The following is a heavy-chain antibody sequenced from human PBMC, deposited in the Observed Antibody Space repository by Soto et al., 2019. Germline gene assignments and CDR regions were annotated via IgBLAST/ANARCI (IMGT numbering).Heavy chain of an antibody. CDR2: TYYRSKWYN. J-gene: IGHJ6*02. CDR1: GDSVSSNSAA. CDR3: ARLGDDYGPTLYYYYGRDV. D-gene: IGHD3-10*01. Sequence: SQTLSLTCAISGDSVSSNSAAWNWIRQSPSRGLEWLGRTYYRSKWYNDYAVSVKSRITINPDTSKNQFSLQLNSVTPEDTAVYYCARLGDDYGPTLYYYYGRDVWGQGTTVTVSS. V-gene: IGHV6-1*01.